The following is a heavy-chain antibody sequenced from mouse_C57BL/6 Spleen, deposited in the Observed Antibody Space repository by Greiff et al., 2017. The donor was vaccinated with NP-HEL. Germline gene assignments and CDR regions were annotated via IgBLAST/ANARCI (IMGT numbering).Heavy chain of an antibody. D-gene: IGHD2-4*01. CDR3: ARHDYHYYAMDY. CDR2: IDPSDSET. J-gene: IGHJ4*01. Sequence: QVQLQQSGAELVRPGSSVKLSCKASGYTFTSYWMHWVKQRPIQGLEWIGNIDPSDSETHYNQKFKDKATLTVDKSSSTAYMQLSSLTSEDSAVYYCARHDYHYYAMDYWGQGTSVTVSS. CDR1: GYTFTSYW. V-gene: IGHV1-52*01.